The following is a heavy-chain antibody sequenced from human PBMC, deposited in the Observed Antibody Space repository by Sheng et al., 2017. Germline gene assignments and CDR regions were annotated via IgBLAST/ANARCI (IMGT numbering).Heavy chain of an antibody. CDR3: ARSLDMAHDTAYNSYYFDY. Sequence: QVQLVQSGAEVKKPGASVKVSCKASGYTFTSYGISWVRQAPGQGLEWMGWISAYNGNTNYAQKLQGRVTMTTDTSTSTAYMELRSLRSDDTAVYYCARSLDMAHDTAYNSYYFDYWGQGTLVTVSS. D-gene: IGHD5-18*01. V-gene: IGHV1-18*01. J-gene: IGHJ4*02. CDR1: GYTFTSYG. CDR2: ISAYNGNT.